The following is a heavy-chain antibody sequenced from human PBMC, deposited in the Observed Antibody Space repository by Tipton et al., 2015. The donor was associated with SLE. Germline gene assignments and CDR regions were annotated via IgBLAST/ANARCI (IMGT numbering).Heavy chain of an antibody. V-gene: IGHV4-38-2*01. CDR3: ARKKMKSDAFDI. CDR2: IYHSGIT. CDR1: GYSISSGFY. Sequence: VKPSETLSLTCAVSGYSISSGFYWGWIRQPPGKGLEWIGSIYHSGITYYNPSLKSRVTISLDTSKNQFSLNLSSVTAFDTAVYYCARKKMKSDAFDIWGQGTMVTVSS. J-gene: IGHJ3*02.